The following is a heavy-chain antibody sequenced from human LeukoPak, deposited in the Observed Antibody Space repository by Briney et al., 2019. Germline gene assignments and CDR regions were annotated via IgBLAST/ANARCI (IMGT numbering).Heavy chain of an antibody. CDR3: ARLKYRYYGMDV. CDR2: IFYSGRT. CDR1: GGSMSSYY. D-gene: IGHD2-2*01. J-gene: IGHJ6*02. V-gene: IGHV4-59*01. Sequence: MPSETLSLTCTVSGGSMSSYYWSWIRQPPGKGLEWIGDIFYSGRTNYKPSLKSRVTISIDTSKNQFSLKLRTVTAADTAAYYCARLKYRYYGMDVWGQGTTVTVSS.